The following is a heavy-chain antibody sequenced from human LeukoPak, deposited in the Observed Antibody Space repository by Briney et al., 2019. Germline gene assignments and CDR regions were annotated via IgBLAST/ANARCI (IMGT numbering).Heavy chain of an antibody. Sequence: SQTLSLTCAISGDSVSTNSAAWHWIRQSPSRGLEWLGRTYYRSKWYNDYAVSVKSRITINPDTSKNQFSLKLNSVAAADTAVYYCARALGAFDIWGQGTMVTVSS. CDR1: GDSVSTNSAA. CDR2: TYYRSKWYN. V-gene: IGHV6-1*01. J-gene: IGHJ3*02. CDR3: ARALGAFDI.